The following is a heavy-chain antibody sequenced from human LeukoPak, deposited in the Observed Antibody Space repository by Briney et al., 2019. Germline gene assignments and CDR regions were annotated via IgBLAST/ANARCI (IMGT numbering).Heavy chain of an antibody. CDR3: ARGTTNDYGDYGLFDY. Sequence: SETLTLTCTVSGGSFSSYYWSWIRQPPGKGLEWIGYIYYSGSTNYNPSLKSRVTISVDTSKNQFPLKLSSVTAADTAVYYCARGTTNDYGDYGLFDYWGQGTLVTVSS. D-gene: IGHD4-17*01. CDR2: IYYSGST. J-gene: IGHJ4*02. V-gene: IGHV4-59*01. CDR1: GGSFSSYY.